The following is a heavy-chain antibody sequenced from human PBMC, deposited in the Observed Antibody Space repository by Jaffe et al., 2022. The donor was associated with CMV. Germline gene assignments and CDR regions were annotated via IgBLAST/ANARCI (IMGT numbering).Heavy chain of an antibody. Sequence: QVQLVQSGAEVKKPGASVKVSCKASGYTFTSYYMHWVRQAPGQGLEWMGIINPSGGSTSYAQKFQGRVTMTRDTSTSTVYMELSSLRSEDTAVYYCARVGCSSTSCRYPVSYFDYWGQGTLVTVSS. V-gene: IGHV1-46*01. CDR2: INPSGGST. CDR1: GYTFTSYY. CDR3: ARVGCSSTSCRYPVSYFDY. D-gene: IGHD2-2*01. J-gene: IGHJ4*02.